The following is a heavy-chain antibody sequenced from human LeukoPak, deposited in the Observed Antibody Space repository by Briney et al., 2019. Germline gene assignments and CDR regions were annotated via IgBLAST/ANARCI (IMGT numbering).Heavy chain of an antibody. CDR1: GFTFSSYA. V-gene: IGHV3-23*01. CDR3: AKEASMVRGVNGMDV. D-gene: IGHD3-10*01. J-gene: IGHJ6*02. CDR2: ISGSGGST. Sequence: GGSLRLSCAASGFTFSSYAMSWVRQAPGKGLEWVSAISGSGGSTYYADSVKGRFTISGDNSKNTLYLQMISLRAEDTAVYYCAKEASMVRGVNGMDVWGQGTTVTVSS.